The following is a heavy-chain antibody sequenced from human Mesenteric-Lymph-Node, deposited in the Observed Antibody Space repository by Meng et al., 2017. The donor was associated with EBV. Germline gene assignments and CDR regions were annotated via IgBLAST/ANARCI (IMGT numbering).Heavy chain of an antibody. D-gene: IGHD1-1*01. CDR2: IYYSGST. V-gene: IGHV4-39*07. CDR1: GGSISSSSYY. J-gene: IGHJ5*02. Sequence: QLQLEESGPGLVKTSATLSLTCTVSGGSISSSSYYWGWIRKPPGKGLEWIGNIYYSGSTYYNPSLKSRVTISVDTSKNQFSLKLSSVTAADTAVYYCAGTVQLERHWFDPWGQGTLVTVSS. CDR3: AGTVQLERHWFDP.